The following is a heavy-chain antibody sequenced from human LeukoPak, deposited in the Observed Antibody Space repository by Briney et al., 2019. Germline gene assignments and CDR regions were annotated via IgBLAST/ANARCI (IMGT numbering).Heavy chain of an antibody. V-gene: IGHV3-53*01. D-gene: IGHD1-26*01. Sequence: GGSLRLSCAASGFTFSSYWMSWVRQAPGKGLEWVSVIYSGGSTYYADSVKGRFTISRDNSKNTLYLQMNSLRAEDTAVYYCARSIVGAHDAFDIWGQGTMVTVSS. CDR1: GFTFSSYW. J-gene: IGHJ3*02. CDR2: IYSGGST. CDR3: ARSIVGAHDAFDI.